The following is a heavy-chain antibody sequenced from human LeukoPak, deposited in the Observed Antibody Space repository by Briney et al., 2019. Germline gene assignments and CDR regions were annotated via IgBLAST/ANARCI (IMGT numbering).Heavy chain of an antibody. V-gene: IGHV3-23*01. J-gene: IGHJ4*02. CDR2: ISGSGGST. Sequence: GGSLRLSCAASGFTFSSYAMSWVRQAPGKGLEWVSAISGSGGSTYYADSVKGRLTISRDNSKNTLYLQMNSLRAEDTAVYYCAKALGGQQSERADYWGQGTLVTVSS. D-gene: IGHD6-13*01. CDR3: AKALGGQQSERADY. CDR1: GFTFSSYA.